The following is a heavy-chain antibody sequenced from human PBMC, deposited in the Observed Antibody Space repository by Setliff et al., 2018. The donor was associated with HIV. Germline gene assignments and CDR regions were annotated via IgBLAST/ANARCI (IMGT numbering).Heavy chain of an antibody. CDR3: ARRGYYFDSSGYYWVD. D-gene: IGHD3-22*01. Sequence: PGESLKISCKGSGYSFATYWIGWVRQEPGKGLELMGIVYPGDSDTRYSSSFQGQVTISADKSRTTAYLQWRSLKAADTAMYYCARRGYYFDSSGYYWVDWGQGTLVTVSS. CDR1: GYSFATYW. CDR2: VYPGDSDT. J-gene: IGHJ4*02. V-gene: IGHV5-51*01.